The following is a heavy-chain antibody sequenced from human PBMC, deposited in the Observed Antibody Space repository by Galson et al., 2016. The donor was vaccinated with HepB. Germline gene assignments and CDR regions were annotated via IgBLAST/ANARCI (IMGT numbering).Heavy chain of an antibody. CDR2: ISGSGGST. D-gene: IGHD5-18*01. CDR3: AKGLEHSYGYGMDV. J-gene: IGHJ6*02. Sequence: SLRLSCAASGFTFSHCAMSWVRQAPGKGLEWVSSISGSGGSTYYADSVKGRFTISRDNSKNTLYLQMNSLRAEDTAVYYCAKGLEHSYGYGMDVWGQGTTVTVSS. CDR1: GFTFSHCA. V-gene: IGHV3-23*01.